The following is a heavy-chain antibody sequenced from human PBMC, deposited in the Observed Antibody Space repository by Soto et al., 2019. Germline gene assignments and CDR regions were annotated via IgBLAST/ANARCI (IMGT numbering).Heavy chain of an antibody. CDR2: IIPIFGTA. CDR3: ARSRQYPRGYYYYGMDV. V-gene: IGHV1-69*13. CDR1: GGTFSSYA. J-gene: IGHJ6*02. Sequence: SVKVSCKASGGTFSSYAISWVRQAPGQGLEWMGGIIPIFGTANYAQKFQGRVTITADESTSTAYMELSSLRSEDTAVYYCARSRQYPRGYYYYGMDVWGQGTTVTVS. D-gene: IGHD2-2*01.